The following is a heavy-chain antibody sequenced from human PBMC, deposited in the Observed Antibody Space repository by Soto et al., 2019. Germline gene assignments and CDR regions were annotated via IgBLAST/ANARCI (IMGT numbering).Heavy chain of an antibody. CDR2: MNPNSGNT. Sequence: ASVKVSCKASGYTFTSYDINWVRQASGQGLEWMGWMNPNSGNTGYAQKLQGRVTMTTNTSISTAYMELRSLRSDDTAVYHCAIAPNDWSLGAFDIWGQRTMVTVSS. V-gene: IGHV1-8*01. CDR3: AIAPNDWSLGAFDI. CDR1: GYTFTSYD. D-gene: IGHD1-1*01. J-gene: IGHJ3*02.